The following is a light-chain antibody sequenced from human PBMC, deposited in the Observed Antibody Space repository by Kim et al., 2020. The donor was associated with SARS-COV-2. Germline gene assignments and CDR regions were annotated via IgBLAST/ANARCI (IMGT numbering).Light chain of an antibody. CDR3: QAWDSSNWV. CDR2: QDS. Sequence: SYELTQPPSVSVSPGQTASITCSGDKLGDKYACWYQQKPGQSPVLVIYQDSKRPSGIPEGFSGSNSGNTATLTISGTQAMDEADYYCQAWDSSNWVFGGGTQLTVL. J-gene: IGLJ3*02. CDR1: KLGDKY. V-gene: IGLV3-1*01.